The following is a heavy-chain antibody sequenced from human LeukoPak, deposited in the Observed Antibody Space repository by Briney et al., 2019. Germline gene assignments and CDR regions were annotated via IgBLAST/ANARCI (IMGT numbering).Heavy chain of an antibody. CDR1: GFTFSSYG. CDR3: ARDRHCANGVCHSPPGMDV. J-gene: IGHJ6*02. Sequence: GRSLRLSCAASGFTFSSYGMHCVRQAPGKGLEWVADIWFDGKNEHFADSVKGRFTISRDNSKNTMYLQINSLRAEDTAVYYCARDRHCANGVCHSPPGMDVWGQGTTVTVSS. CDR2: IWFDGKNE. V-gene: IGHV3-33*01. D-gene: IGHD2-8*01.